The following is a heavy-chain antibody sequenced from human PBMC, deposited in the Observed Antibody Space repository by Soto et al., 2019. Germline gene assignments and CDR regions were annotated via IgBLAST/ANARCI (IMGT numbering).Heavy chain of an antibody. Sequence: PSQTLSRTCAISGDSVSSNSAAWNWIRQSPSRGLEWLGRTYYRSKWYNDYAVSVKSRITTNPDTSKNQFSLQLNSVTPEDTAVYYCARDILTGYSDAFDIWGQGTMVTVSS. D-gene: IGHD3-9*01. J-gene: IGHJ3*02. CDR3: ARDILTGYSDAFDI. CDR2: TYYRSKWYN. CDR1: GDSVSSNSAA. V-gene: IGHV6-1*01.